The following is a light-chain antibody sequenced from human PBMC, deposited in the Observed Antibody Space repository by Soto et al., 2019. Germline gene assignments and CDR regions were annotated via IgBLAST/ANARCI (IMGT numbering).Light chain of an antibody. Sequence: DIQMTQSPSSLSASVGDRVTITCQASQDISNYLNWYQQKPGKAPKLLIYDASNLETGVPSRFSGSGSGTDFTFTISSLQHEDIVAYYCQQYDNLPFTFGPGTKVDVK. CDR1: QDISNY. CDR3: QQYDNLPFT. J-gene: IGKJ3*01. V-gene: IGKV1-33*01. CDR2: DAS.